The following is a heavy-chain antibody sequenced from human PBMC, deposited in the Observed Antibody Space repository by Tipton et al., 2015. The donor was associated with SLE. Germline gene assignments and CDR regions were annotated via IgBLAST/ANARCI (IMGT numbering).Heavy chain of an antibody. CDR3: ARGDSIFGVAPFDY. CDR2: LSNDARNV. V-gene: IGHV3-30*03. CDR1: AFTFSSYG. D-gene: IGHD3-3*01. Sequence: SLRLSCAASAFTFSSYGMSWVRQAPGKGLEWVAVLSNDARNVNYADSVRGRLTISRDNSKNTLTLQMNSLRPGDTAVYYCARGDSIFGVAPFDYWDQGTLVTVSS. J-gene: IGHJ4*02.